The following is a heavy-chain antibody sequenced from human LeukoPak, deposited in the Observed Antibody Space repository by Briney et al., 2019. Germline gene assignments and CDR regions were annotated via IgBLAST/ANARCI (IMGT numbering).Heavy chain of an antibody. CDR2: IYHSGST. Sequence: SETLSLTCTVSGGSISSYSWSWIRQPPGKGLEWIGYIYHSGSTYYNPSLKSRVTISVDRSKNQFSLKLSSVTAADTAVYYCARVEHNDFWSGYPINWGQGTTVTVPS. CDR1: GGSISSYS. CDR3: ARVEHNDFWSGYPIN. D-gene: IGHD3-3*01. V-gene: IGHV4-30-2*01. J-gene: IGHJ6*02.